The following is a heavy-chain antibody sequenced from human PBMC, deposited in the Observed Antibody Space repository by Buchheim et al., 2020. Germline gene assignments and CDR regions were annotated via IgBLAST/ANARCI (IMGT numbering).Heavy chain of an antibody. CDR3: ARDEGRKAPIVGNTALDY. D-gene: IGHD1-26*01. CDR1: GYNLISYA. J-gene: IGHJ4*02. CDR2: INTNTGTP. V-gene: IGHV7-4-1*02. Sequence: QVQLVQSGSELKKPGASVKISCKASGYNLISYAMNWVRQAPGQGLEWMGWINTNTGTPTFAQGFTGRFVFSLDTSVSTVFLHINSLKADDTAVYYCARDEGRKAPIVGNTALDYWGQGT.